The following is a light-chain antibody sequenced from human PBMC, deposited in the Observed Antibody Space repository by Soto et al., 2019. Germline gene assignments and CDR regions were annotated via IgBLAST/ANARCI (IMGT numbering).Light chain of an antibody. CDR1: SSDVGGYNY. J-gene: IGLJ2*01. CDR2: DVS. Sequence: ALTQPRSVSGSPGQSVTISCTGTSSDVGGYNYVSWYQQHPGKAPKLMIYDVSKRPSGVPDRFSGSKSGNTASLTISGLQAEDEADYYCCSYAGSYTHVVFGGGTKLTVL. CDR3: CSYAGSYTHVV. V-gene: IGLV2-11*01.